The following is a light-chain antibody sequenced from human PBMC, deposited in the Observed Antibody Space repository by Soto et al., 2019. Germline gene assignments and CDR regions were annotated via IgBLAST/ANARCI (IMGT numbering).Light chain of an antibody. CDR3: QSADSSGTYVV. CDR2: KGS. J-gene: IGLJ2*01. CDR1: ALPNQY. V-gene: IGLV3-25*03. Sequence: SYELTQPPSVSVSPGQTARITCSGDALPNQYAYWYQQKPGQAPVLVISKGSERPSGIPERFSGSSSWTTVTLTISGVQSEDEADYYCQSADSSGTYVVFGGGTKLTVL.